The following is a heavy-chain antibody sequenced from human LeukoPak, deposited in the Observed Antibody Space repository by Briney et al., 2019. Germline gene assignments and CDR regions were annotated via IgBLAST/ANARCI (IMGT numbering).Heavy chain of an antibody. V-gene: IGHV4-39*01. J-gene: IGHJ5*02. Sequence: SETLSLTCSVSGGSISRSSYYWGWIRQPPGKGLEWIGSIYDSGSTYYNPSLKSRVTTSVDTSKNQFSLKLSSVTAADTAVYYCARHDYGANWFDPWGQGTLVTVSS. D-gene: IGHD4-17*01. CDR1: GGSISRSSYY. CDR3: ARHDYGANWFDP. CDR2: IYDSGST.